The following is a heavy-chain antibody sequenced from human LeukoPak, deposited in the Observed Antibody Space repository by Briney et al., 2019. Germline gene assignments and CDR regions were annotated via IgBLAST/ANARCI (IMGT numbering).Heavy chain of an antibody. J-gene: IGHJ4*02. Sequence: PSETLSLTCTVSGGSISSNGYYWGWIRQPPGKGLEWIGSIYYSGSTYYIPSLESRATISVDTSKNQISLELTSVTAADTAVYYCARHRGYSYGYLDYWGQGTLVTVSS. CDR2: IYYSGST. CDR1: GGSISSNGYY. CDR3: ARHRGYSYGYLDY. V-gene: IGHV4-39*01. D-gene: IGHD5-18*01.